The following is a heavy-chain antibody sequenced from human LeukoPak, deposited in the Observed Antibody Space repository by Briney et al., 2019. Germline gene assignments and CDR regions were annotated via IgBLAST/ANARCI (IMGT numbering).Heavy chain of an antibody. Sequence: GGSLRLSCAASGFTFSSYAMSWVRQAPGKGLEWVSAISGSGGSTYYADSVKGRFTISRDNSKNTLYLQMNSLRAEDTAVYYCAKEASSSWYGHANWFDPCGQGTLVTVSS. CDR2: ISGSGGST. CDR3: AKEASSSWYGHANWFDP. V-gene: IGHV3-23*01. J-gene: IGHJ5*02. D-gene: IGHD6-13*01. CDR1: GFTFSSYA.